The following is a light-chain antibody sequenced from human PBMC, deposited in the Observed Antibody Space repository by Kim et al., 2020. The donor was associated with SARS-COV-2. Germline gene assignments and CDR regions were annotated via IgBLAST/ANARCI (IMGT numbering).Light chain of an antibody. Sequence: ASVGDKVTTTCGASQDTSNYLAWYQKELGKAPKRVISAAYTLESGVPSRFSGRGSGTEFTLTISGLRPEDFANYFCHQCQLDTRTFGQGTKVDIK. CDR1: QDTSNY. CDR3: HQCQLDTRT. J-gene: IGKJ1*01. CDR2: AAY. V-gene: IGKV1-9*01.